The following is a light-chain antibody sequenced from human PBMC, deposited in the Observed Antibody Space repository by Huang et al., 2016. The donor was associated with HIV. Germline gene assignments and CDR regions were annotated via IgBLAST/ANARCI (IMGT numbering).Light chain of an antibody. V-gene: IGKV4-1*01. CDR3: QQYYTAPFT. Sequence: DILMTQSPDFLAVSLGERATVNCRSSRSVLYSSNNKNYLAWYKQKPGQPPKLLIHWASTREYGVPDRLSGSGSGTDFTLTISSLQAEDVAIYYCQQYYTAPFTFGPGTKVDIK. CDR1: RSVLYSSNNKNY. J-gene: IGKJ3*01. CDR2: WAS.